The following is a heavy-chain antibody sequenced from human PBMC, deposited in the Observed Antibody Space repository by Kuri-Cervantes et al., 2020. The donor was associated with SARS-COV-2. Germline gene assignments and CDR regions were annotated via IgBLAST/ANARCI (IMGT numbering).Heavy chain of an antibody. CDR1: GGSISSSN. CDR3: AREDYDSSGYLR. J-gene: IGHJ4*02. D-gene: IGHD3-22*01. Sequence: GGSLRLSCAVSGGSISSSNWWSWVRQPPGKGLEWVSAISGSGGSTFYADSVKGRFTISRDNAKNTLYLQMNSLRAEDTAVYYCAREDYDSSGYLRWGQGTLVTVSS. V-gene: IGHV3-23*01. CDR2: ISGSGGST.